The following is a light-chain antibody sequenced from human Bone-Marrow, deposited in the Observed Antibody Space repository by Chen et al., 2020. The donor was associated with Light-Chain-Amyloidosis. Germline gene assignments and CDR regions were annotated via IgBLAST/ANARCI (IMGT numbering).Light chain of an antibody. J-gene: IGLJ3*02. CDR2: SNN. CDR3: AHWDDSMMGRL. V-gene: IGLV1-44*01. CDR1: SSNVGGIT. Sequence: QSVLTQPPSASGTPGQRVTSSCSGNSSNVGGITVNWYQQVPGTAPKLLIYSNNKRPSGVPDRFAGSKSGTSASLAISGLQSEDEVDYYCAHWDDSMMGRLFGGGTKLTVL.